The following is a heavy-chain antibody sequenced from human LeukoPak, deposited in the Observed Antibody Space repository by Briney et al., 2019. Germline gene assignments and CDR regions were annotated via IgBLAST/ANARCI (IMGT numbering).Heavy chain of an antibody. CDR2: IYSGGST. CDR3: ARSGRIMSFDP. CDR1: GFTFSNFW. Sequence: KPGGSLRLSCVVSGFTFSNFWMSWVRQAPGKGLEWVSVIYSGGSTYYADSVKGRFTISRDNSKNTLYLQMNSLRAEDTAVYYCARSGRIMSFDPWGQGTLVTVSS. V-gene: IGHV3-53*01. J-gene: IGHJ5*02. D-gene: IGHD7-27*01.